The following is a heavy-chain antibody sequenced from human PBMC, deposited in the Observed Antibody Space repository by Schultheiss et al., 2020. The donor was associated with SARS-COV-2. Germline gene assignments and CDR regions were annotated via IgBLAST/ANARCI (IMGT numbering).Heavy chain of an antibody. J-gene: IGHJ4*02. Sequence: SETLSLTCTVSGGSISSYYWSWIRQHPGKGLEWIGYIYHSGSTYYNPSLKSRVTISVDTSKNQFSLKLSSVTAADTAVYYCARAGSYHIPSAYWGQGTLVTVSS. D-gene: IGHD1-26*01. CDR2: IYHSGST. CDR3: ARAGSYHIPSAY. CDR1: GGSISSYY. V-gene: IGHV4-59*12.